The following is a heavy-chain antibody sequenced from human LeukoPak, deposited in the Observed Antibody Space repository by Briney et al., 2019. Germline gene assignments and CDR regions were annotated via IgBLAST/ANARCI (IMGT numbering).Heavy chain of an antibody. Sequence: ASVKVSCKASGYTFTGYYMHWVRQAPGQGLEWMGIINPSGGSTSYAQKFQGRVTMTRDMSTSTVYMELSSLRSEDTAVYYCARDKIGRSVWGSYRSIDYWGQGTLVTVSS. J-gene: IGHJ4*02. V-gene: IGHV1-46*01. CDR3: ARDKIGRSVWGSYRSIDY. CDR2: INPSGGST. CDR1: GYTFTGYY. D-gene: IGHD3-16*02.